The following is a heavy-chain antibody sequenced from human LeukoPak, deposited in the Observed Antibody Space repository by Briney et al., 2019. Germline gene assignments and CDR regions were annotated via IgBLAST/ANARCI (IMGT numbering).Heavy chain of an antibody. J-gene: IGHJ5*02. CDR1: GGSFSVYY. V-gene: IGHV4-34*01. CDR2: INHSGST. CDR3: ARVAITMVRGVTYNWFDP. D-gene: IGHD3-10*01. Sequence: SETLSLTCAVYGGSFSVYYWSWIRQPPGKGLEWIGEINHSGSTNYNPSLKSRVTISVDTSKNQFSLKLSSVTAADTAVYYCARVAITMVRGVTYNWFDPWGQGTLVTVSS.